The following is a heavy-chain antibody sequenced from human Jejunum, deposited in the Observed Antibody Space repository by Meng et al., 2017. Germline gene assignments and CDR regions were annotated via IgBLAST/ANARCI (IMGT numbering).Heavy chain of an antibody. V-gene: IGHV5-51*01. D-gene: IGHD1-26*01. CDR2: IYPSDSET. CDR3: ARLYSGSYADHFDY. J-gene: IGHJ4*02. CDR1: GYRFTSNW. Sequence: GASLKISCKASGYRFTSNWIGWVRQMPGKGLEWMGIIYPSDSETRYSPSFQGHVTISADKSISTAYLQWSSLKASDTAMYYCARLYSGSYADHFDYWGQGTLVTVSS.